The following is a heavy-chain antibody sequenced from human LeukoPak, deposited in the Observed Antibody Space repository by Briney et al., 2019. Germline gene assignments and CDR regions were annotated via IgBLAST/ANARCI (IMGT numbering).Heavy chain of an antibody. Sequence: PSETLSLTCTVSGGSISSSSYYWGWIRQPPGKGLEWIGSIYYSGSTYYNPSLKSRVTISVDTSKNQFSLKLSSVTAADTAVYYCARDPWRGYNYAYWGQGTLVTVSS. V-gene: IGHV4-39*07. CDR2: IYYSGST. CDR1: GGSISSSSYY. D-gene: IGHD5-24*01. J-gene: IGHJ4*02. CDR3: ARDPWRGYNYAY.